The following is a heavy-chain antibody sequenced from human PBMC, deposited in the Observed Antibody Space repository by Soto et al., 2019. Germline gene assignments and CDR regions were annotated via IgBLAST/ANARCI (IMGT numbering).Heavy chain of an antibody. CDR3: ARGRIMITFGGVIDYYYYGMDV. CDR2: IYYSGST. J-gene: IGHJ6*02. Sequence: SETLSLTCPVSGGSVSSGSYYWSWIRQPPGKGLEWIGYIYYSGSTNYNPSLKSRVTISVDTSKNQFSLKLSSVTAADTAVYYCARGRIMITFGGVIDYYYYGMDVWGQGTTVTVS. V-gene: IGHV4-61*01. D-gene: IGHD3-16*02. CDR1: GGSVSSGSYY.